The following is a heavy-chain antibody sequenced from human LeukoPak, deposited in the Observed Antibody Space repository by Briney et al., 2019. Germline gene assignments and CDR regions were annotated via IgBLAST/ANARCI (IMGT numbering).Heavy chain of an antibody. D-gene: IGHD4-23*01. V-gene: IGHV3-48*01. Sequence: GGSLRLSCAASGFTFSSSSMNWVRQAPEKGLEWVSYISTSGGTIYYADSVKGRFTISRDNAKNSLYLQMDSLRAEDTAVYYCAKDELTTVVAAFYYYYGMDVWGQGTTVTVSS. CDR2: ISTSGGTI. J-gene: IGHJ6*02. CDR1: GFTFSSSS. CDR3: AKDELTTVVAAFYYYYGMDV.